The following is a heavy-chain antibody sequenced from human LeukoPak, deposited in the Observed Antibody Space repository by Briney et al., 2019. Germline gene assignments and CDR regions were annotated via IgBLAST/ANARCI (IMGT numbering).Heavy chain of an antibody. CDR3: ARDSRVVRGAVFGY. CDR2: INIDGMIT. Sequence: GGPLRLSCGAFGTTFANYWMSWVRKAPGKGLEWFSRINIDGMITTSADSAKGRFTTSRDNATNTLYLKMNSLRAEDTAVYYCARDSRVVRGAVFGYWGQGTLVTVSS. D-gene: IGHD3-10*01. J-gene: IGHJ4*02. CDR1: GTTFANYW. V-gene: IGHV3-74*01.